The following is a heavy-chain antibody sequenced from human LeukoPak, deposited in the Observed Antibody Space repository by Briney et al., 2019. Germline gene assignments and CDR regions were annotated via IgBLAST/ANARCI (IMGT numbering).Heavy chain of an antibody. V-gene: IGHV1-18*01. CDR2: ISAHSGNT. CDR3: ARDVGFIDYEFFDY. J-gene: IGHJ4*02. D-gene: IGHD4-17*01. CDR1: GYTFTNYG. Sequence: GASVKVSCKASGYTFTNYGINWVRQAPGQGLEWMGWISAHSGNTKYAQKVQARVTMTTDTSTHTAYMELRSLRSDDTAVYYCARDVGFIDYEFFDYWGQGTLVTVSS.